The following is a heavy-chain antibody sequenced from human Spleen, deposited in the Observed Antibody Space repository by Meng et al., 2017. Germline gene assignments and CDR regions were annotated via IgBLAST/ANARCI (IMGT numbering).Heavy chain of an antibody. Sequence: GSLRLSCTVSGGSISSSSYYWGWIRQPPGKGLEWIGSIYYSGSTYYNPSLKSRVTISVDTSKNQFSLKLSSVTAADTAVYYCARDNLYDSSGSKIGENWFDPWGQGTLVTVSS. CDR1: GGSISSSSYY. V-gene: IGHV4-39*07. D-gene: IGHD3-22*01. CDR2: IYYSGST. J-gene: IGHJ5*02. CDR3: ARDNLYDSSGSKIGENWFDP.